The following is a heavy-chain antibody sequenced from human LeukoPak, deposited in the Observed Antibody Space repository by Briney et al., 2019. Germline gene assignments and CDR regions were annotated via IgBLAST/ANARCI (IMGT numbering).Heavy chain of an antibody. D-gene: IGHD5-12*01. Sequence: GGSLRLSCAASGFTFSSYGMYWVRQAPGKGLEWVAFVRYDGSNKYYADSVKGRFTVSRDNSKNTLYLQMKSLRAEDTAVYYCAKGGGYEAQYYYYYLDVWGKGTTVTISS. J-gene: IGHJ6*03. CDR1: GFTFSSYG. CDR2: VRYDGSNK. CDR3: AKGGGYEAQYYYYYLDV. V-gene: IGHV3-30*02.